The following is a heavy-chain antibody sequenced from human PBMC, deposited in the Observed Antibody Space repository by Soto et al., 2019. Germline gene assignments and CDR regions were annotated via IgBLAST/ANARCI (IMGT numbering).Heavy chain of an antibody. Sequence: QVTLKESGPVLVKPTETLTLTCTVSGFSLSNARMGVSWIRQPPGKALEWLAHIFSNDEKSYSTSLKSRLTISKTTAKSQVVLTMTNMDPVDTATYYCARTRERGYSGYALEFDYWVQGTLVTVSS. V-gene: IGHV2-26*01. CDR2: IFSNDEK. CDR3: ARTRERGYSGYALEFDY. J-gene: IGHJ4*02. D-gene: IGHD5-12*01. CDR1: GFSLSNARMG.